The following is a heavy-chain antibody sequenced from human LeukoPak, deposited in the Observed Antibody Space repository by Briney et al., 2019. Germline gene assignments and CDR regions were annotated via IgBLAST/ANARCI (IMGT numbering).Heavy chain of an antibody. D-gene: IGHD4-23*01. Sequence: PSETLSLTCTVSGGSISSYYWSWIRQPAGKGLEWIGRIYTSGSTNYNPSLKSRVTMSVGTSKNQFSLKLSSVAAADTAVYYCARGATTVAPFDYWGQGTLVTVSS. J-gene: IGHJ4*02. CDR3: ARGATTVAPFDY. CDR1: GGSISSYY. V-gene: IGHV4-4*07. CDR2: IYTSGST.